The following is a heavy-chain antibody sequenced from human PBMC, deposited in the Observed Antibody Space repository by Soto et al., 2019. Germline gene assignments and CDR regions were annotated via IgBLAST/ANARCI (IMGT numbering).Heavy chain of an antibody. D-gene: IGHD2-8*01. CDR2: ISGRGDNI. J-gene: IGHJ6*02. CDR3: ARAGGTNPHYGMDV. V-gene: IGHV3-23*01. Sequence: GGSLRLSCATSVLTFGNYAMTWVRQVPGRGLEWVSTISGRGDNIFYAGSVKGRFTISRDNSKNSLYLQMNSLRAEDTAVYYWARAGGTNPHYGMDVWGQGTTVTVSS. CDR1: VLTFGNYA.